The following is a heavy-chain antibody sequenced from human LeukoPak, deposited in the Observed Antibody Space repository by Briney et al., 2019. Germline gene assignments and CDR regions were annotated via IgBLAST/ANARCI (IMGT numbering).Heavy chain of an antibody. Sequence: ASVKVSCKASGYTFTGYYMRWVRQAPGQGLEWMGWINPNSGGTNYAQKFQGRVTMTRDTSMSTAYMELSRLRSDDTAVYYCASIYGGNYYFDYWGQGALVTVSS. V-gene: IGHV1-2*02. D-gene: IGHD4-23*01. J-gene: IGHJ4*02. CDR3: ASIYGGNYYFDY. CDR1: GYTFTGYY. CDR2: INPNSGGT.